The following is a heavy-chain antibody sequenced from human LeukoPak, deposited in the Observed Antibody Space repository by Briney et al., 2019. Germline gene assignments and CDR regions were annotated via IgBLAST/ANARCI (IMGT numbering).Heavy chain of an antibody. CDR3: ARHPALNYYDSSGYYDY. CDR1: GYSFTSYW. J-gene: IGHJ4*02. CDR2: IDPSDSYT. Sequence: GESLRISCKGSGYSFTSYWISWVRQMPGKGLEWMGRIDPSDSYTNHSPSFQGHVTISADKSISTAYLQWSSLKASDTAMYYCARHPALNYYDSSGYYDYWGQGTLVTVSS. D-gene: IGHD3-22*01. V-gene: IGHV5-10-1*01.